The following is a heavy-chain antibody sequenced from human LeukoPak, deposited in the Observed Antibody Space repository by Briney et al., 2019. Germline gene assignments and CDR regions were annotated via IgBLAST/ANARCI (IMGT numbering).Heavy chain of an antibody. CDR1: GFRFSDFA. J-gene: IGHJ4*02. CDR3: AKGHSDFGTGFDL. Sequence: GGSLRLSCAASGFRFSDFAMSWVRQAPEKGLECVSVISASGDRTYSAESVKARFTISRDNSKNTLYLELNSLTADDTAVYYCAKGHSDFGTGFDLWGQGTLVTVS. D-gene: IGHD4-17*01. V-gene: IGHV3-23*01. CDR2: ISASGDRT.